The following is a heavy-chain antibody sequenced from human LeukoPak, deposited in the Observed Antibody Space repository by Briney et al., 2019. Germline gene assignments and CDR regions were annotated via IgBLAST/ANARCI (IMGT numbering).Heavy chain of an antibody. CDR2: INSDGSIR. CDR1: GFTFSSYW. CDR3: ARVWTESGYLIDS. D-gene: IGHD3-3*01. V-gene: IGHV3-74*01. Sequence: GGSLRLSCAASGFTFSSYWMHWVRQAPGKGLVWVSRINSDGSIRNYVDSVKGRFTISRDNGKNTLYLQMNSLRDEDTAVYYCARVWTESGYLIDSWGQGTLVTVSS. J-gene: IGHJ4*02.